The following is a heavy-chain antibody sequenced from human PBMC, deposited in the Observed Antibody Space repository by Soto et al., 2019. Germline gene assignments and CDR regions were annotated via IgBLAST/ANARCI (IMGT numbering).Heavy chain of an antibody. J-gene: IGHJ4*02. D-gene: IGHD5-12*01. CDR1: GFTFSSYA. CDR2: ISYDGSNK. CDR3: ASGWLQSFDY. V-gene: IGHV3-30-3*01. Sequence: QVQLVESGGGVVQPGRSLRLSCAASGFTFSSYAMHWVRQAPGKGLEWVAVISYDGSNKYYADSVKGRFTISRDNSKNTLYLQMNSLRAEDTAVYYCASGWLQSFDYWGQGTLVTVSS.